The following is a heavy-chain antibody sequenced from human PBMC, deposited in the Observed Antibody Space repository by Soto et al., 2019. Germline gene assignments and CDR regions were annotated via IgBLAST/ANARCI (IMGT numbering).Heavy chain of an antibody. CDR1: GFTFSSYG. V-gene: IGHV3-30*18. CDR3: AKDEHYSNPFDY. J-gene: IGHJ4*02. Sequence: LRLSCAASGFTFSSYGMHWVRQAPGKGLEWVAVISYDGSNKYYADSVKGRFTISRDNSKNTLYLQMNSLRAEDTAVYYCAKDEHYSNPFDYWGQGTLVTVSS. D-gene: IGHD4-4*01. CDR2: ISYDGSNK.